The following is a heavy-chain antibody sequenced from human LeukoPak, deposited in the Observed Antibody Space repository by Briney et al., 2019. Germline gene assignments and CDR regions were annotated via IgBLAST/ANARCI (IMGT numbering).Heavy chain of an antibody. CDR2: IKSKTDGGTT. CDR1: GFTFSNAW. CDR3: TTDRDGYNYRYYFDY. J-gene: IGHJ4*02. V-gene: IGHV3-15*01. D-gene: IGHD5-24*01. Sequence: GGSLRLSCAASGFTFSNAWMSWVRQAPGKGLEWVGRIKSKTDGGTTDYAAPVKGRFTISRDDSKNTLYLQMNSLKTEDTAVYYCTTDRDGYNYRYYFDYWGQGTLVTVSS.